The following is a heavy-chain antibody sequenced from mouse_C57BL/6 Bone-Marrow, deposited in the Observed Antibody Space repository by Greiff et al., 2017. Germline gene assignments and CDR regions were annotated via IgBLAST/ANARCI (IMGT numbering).Heavy chain of an antibody. CDR3: ARDDYDFAY. D-gene: IGHD2-4*01. CDR2: IDPSDSYT. V-gene: IGHV1-69*01. Sequence: QVQLQQPGAELVMPGASVKLSCKASGYTFTSYWMHWVKQRPGQGLEWIGEIDPSDSYTNYNQKFKGKSTLTVYKSYSTAYMQLSSLTSEDSAVYCCARDDYDFAYWGQVTLVTVSA. CDR1: GYTFTSYW. J-gene: IGHJ3*01.